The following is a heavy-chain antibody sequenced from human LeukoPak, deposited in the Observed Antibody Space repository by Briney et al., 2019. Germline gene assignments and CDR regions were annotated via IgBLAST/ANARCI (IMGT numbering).Heavy chain of an antibody. V-gene: IGHV7-4-1*02. Sequence: ASVKVSCKASGYTFSNYAMNWMRQAPGQGLEWMGWINNNTGNPTYAQGFTGRFVFSLDTSVSTAYLQISSLKAEDTAVYYCAPDTRGYGSGTFFAYWGQGTLVTVSS. D-gene: IGHD3-10*01. CDR2: INNNTGNP. CDR3: APDTRGYGSGTFFAY. J-gene: IGHJ4*02. CDR1: GYTFSNYA.